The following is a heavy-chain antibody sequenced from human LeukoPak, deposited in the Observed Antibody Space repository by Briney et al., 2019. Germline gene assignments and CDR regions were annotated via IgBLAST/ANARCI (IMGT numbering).Heavy chain of an antibody. CDR1: GFTFSSYA. CDR2: ISGSGGST. V-gene: IGHV3-23*01. CDR3: ANLGPTGGYNPAEFDY. J-gene: IGHJ4*02. Sequence: GGSLRLSCAASGFTFSSYAMSWVRQAPGKGLEWVSAISGSGGSTYYADSVKGRFTISRDNSKNTLYLQTNSLRAEDTAVYYCANLGPTGGYNPAEFDYWGQGTLVTVSS. D-gene: IGHD5-24*01.